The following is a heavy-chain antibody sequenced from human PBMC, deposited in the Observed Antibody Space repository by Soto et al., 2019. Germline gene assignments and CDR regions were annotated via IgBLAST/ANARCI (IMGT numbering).Heavy chain of an antibody. CDR1: GFTVTTNY. CDR2: ISDDGSYK. D-gene: IGHD3-9*01. Sequence: GGSVRLSCAASGFTVTTNYMTWVRQAPGKGLGWVAVISDDGSYKNTASSVKVRFTISRDNSKNTLYLQMNSLRAEDTGVYYCAKDLCLVIRYPADVTDXWGHGTSVPVS. J-gene: IGHJ6*02. CDR3: AKDLCLVIRYPADVTDX. V-gene: IGHV3-30*18.